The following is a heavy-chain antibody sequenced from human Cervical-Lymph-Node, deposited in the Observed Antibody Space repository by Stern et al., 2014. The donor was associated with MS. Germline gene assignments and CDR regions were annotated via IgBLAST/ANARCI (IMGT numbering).Heavy chain of an antibody. Sequence: QVQLVQSGSELKKPGASVKVSCRASGYTFTWFSIYWVRHAPGPGLEWMGRINTNTRTPTYAQDFTGRFVFSLDTSVNTAYLQISSLKPEDTAVYYCARWYYYRYTGYNDYWGQGTLVTVSS. D-gene: IGHD3-10*01. CDR2: INTNTRTP. J-gene: IGHJ4*02. CDR1: GYTFTWFS. V-gene: IGHV7-4-1*01. CDR3: ARWYYYRYTGYNDY.